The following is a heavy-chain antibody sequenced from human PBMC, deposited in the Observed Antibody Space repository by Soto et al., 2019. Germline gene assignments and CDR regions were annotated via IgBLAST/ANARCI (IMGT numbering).Heavy chain of an antibody. CDR2: IYSDGST. J-gene: IGHJ4*02. V-gene: IGHV3-66*01. CDR1: GFTVNSNY. D-gene: IGHD2-2*01. Sequence: GGSLRLSCAASGFTVNSNYMSWVRQAPGKGLEWVSVIYSDGSTYYADSVKGRFIISRDNSKSTLYLQMSSLRAEDTAVYYCVKGTTSPNRFDYWGQGTLVTVSS. CDR3: VKGTTSPNRFDY.